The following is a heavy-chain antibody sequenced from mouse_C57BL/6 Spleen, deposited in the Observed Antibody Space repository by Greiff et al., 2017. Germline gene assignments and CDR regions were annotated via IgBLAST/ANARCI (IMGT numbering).Heavy chain of an antibody. D-gene: IGHD2-5*01. J-gene: IGHJ2*01. CDR2: INPNNGGT. CDR1: GYTFTDYY. V-gene: IGHV1-26*01. CDR3: ARDEEYSNYGGY. Sequence: VQLQQSGPELVKPGASVKISCKASGYTFTDYYMNWVKQSHGKSLEWIGDINPNNGGTSYNQKFKGKATLTVDKYSSTAYMELRSLTSEDSAVYYCARDEEYSNYGGYWGQGTTLTVSS.